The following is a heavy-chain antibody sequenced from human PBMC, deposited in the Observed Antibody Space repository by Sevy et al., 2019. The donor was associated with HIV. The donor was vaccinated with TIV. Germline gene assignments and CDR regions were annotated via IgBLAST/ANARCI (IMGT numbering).Heavy chain of an antibody. CDR3: AKGFYDILTGYDY. Sequence: GESLKISCAASGFTFSSYGMHWVRQAPGKGLEWVAVISYDGSNKYYADSVKGRFTISRDNSKNTLYLQMNSLRAEDTAVYYCAKGFYDILTGYDYWGQGTLVTVSS. CDR1: GFTFSSYG. J-gene: IGHJ4*02. D-gene: IGHD3-9*01. V-gene: IGHV3-30*18. CDR2: ISYDGSNK.